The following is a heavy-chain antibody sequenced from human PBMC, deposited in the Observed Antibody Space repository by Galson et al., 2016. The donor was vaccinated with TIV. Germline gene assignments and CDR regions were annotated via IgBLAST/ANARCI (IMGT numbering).Heavy chain of an antibody. J-gene: IGHJ4*02. V-gene: IGHV4-4*07. CDR1: GGSVSRYY. CDR2: IFTDGTT. Sequence: ETLSLTCTVSGGSVSRYYWSWTRQSAGKGLEWIGRIFTDGTTTYNPSLKSRATMSVDTSKRQFSLRLTSVTAADTAVYYCATVNTNSRKYFDYWGQGIKVTVSS. CDR3: ATVNTNSRKYFDY. D-gene: IGHD1-14*01.